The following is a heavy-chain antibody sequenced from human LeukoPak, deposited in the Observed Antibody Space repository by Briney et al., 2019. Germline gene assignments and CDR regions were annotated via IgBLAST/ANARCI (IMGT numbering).Heavy chain of an antibody. CDR3: ARATYYYDTSGYYSYYYGMDV. CDR1: GFTFSSYA. D-gene: IGHD3-22*01. CDR2: ISYDGSNK. Sequence: GGSLRLSCAASGFTFSSYAMHWVRQAPGKGLEWVAVISYDGSNKYYADSVKGRFTISRDNSKNTLYLQMNSLRAEDTAVYYCARATYYYDTSGYYSYYYGMDVWGQGTTVTVSS. V-gene: IGHV3-30-3*01. J-gene: IGHJ6*02.